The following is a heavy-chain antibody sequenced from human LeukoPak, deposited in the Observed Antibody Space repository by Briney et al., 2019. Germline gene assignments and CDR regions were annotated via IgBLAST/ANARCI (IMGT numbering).Heavy chain of an antibody. CDR2: ISSSSSYI. J-gene: IGHJ6*03. D-gene: IGHD3-3*01. V-gene: IGHV3-21*01. Sequence: GGSLRLSCAASGFTFSSYSMNWVRQAPGKGPEWVSSISSSSSYIYYADSVKGRFTISRDNAKKSLYLQMNSLRAEDTAVYYCARDRDYDVWSGYNYYYYYMDVWGKGTTVTVSS. CDR3: ARDRDYDVWSGYNYYYYYMDV. CDR1: GFTFSSYS.